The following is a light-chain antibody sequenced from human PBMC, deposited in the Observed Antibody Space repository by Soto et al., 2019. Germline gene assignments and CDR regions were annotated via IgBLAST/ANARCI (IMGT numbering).Light chain of an antibody. Sequence: DIPLTQSPSSLSASVGDRVPITCRASESISTYLNWFQHKPGKDPRLLIYAASSLHSRVPSRFSGSGSWTDFTLTISSLQPHNFATYYCQETYSVPFFSIGPGTKVYIK. V-gene: IGKV1-39*01. CDR3: QETYSVPFFS. J-gene: IGKJ3*01. CDR2: AAS. CDR1: ESISTY.